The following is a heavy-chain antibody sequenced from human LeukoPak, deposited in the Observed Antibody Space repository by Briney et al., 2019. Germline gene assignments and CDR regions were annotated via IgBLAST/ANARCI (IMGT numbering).Heavy chain of an antibody. D-gene: IGHD6-19*01. Sequence: ASVKVSCKASGYTFTSYYMHWVRQAPGQGLEWMGIINPSGGSTSYAQKFQGRVTMTTDTSTSTAYMELRSLRSDDTAVYYCASSAVAGFFDYWGQGTLVTVSS. J-gene: IGHJ4*02. V-gene: IGHV1-46*01. CDR3: ASSAVAGFFDY. CDR2: INPSGGST. CDR1: GYTFTSYY.